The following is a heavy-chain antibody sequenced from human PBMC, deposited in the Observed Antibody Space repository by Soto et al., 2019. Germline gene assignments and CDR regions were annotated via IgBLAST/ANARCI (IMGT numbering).Heavy chain of an antibody. CDR3: ARERGSKSMDV. J-gene: IGHJ6*02. V-gene: IGHV3-7*03. CDR1: GFTFSNYW. Sequence: GGSLRLSCAASGFTFSNYWMKWVRRAPGKGLEWVANIKQDGSENSYVGSVKGRFTISRDNGKNSLYLQMNNLRAEDAAVYYCARERGSKSMDVWGQETTFTVSS. CDR2: IKQDGSEN. D-gene: IGHD2-15*01.